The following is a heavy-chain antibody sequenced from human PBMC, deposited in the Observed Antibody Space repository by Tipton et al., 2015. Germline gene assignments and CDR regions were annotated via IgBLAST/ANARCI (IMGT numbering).Heavy chain of an antibody. CDR3: ARKTGLVGATADF. V-gene: IGHV1-18*01. CDR1: GYTFTTYG. CDR2: ISTYNGNT. D-gene: IGHD1-26*01. Sequence: QLVQSGAEMKKPGASVKVSCTTSGYTFTTYGINWVRQAPGQGLEWMGWISTYNGNTIYAQNLQGRVIMTTDTSTNTAYMELRSLRSDDTAMYYCARKTGLVGATADFWGQGTLVTVSS. J-gene: IGHJ4*02.